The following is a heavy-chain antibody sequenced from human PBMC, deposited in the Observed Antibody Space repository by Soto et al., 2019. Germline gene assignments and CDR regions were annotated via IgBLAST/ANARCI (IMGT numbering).Heavy chain of an antibody. CDR2: INPNSGGT. CDR3: ARDKESGIAVAVFDY. D-gene: IGHD6-19*01. V-gene: IGHV1-2*04. CDR1: GYTFTGYY. Sequence: ASVKVSCKASGYTFTGYYMRWVRQAPGQGLEWMGWINPNSGGTNYAQKFQGWVTMTRDTSISTAYMELSRLRSDDTAVYYCARDKESGIAVAVFDYWGQGTLVTVSS. J-gene: IGHJ4*02.